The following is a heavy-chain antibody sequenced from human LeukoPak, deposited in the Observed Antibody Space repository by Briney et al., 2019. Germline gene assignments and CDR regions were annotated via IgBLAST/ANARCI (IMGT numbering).Heavy chain of an antibody. Sequence: ASVKVSCKASGYTFTSYYMHWVRQAPGQGLEWMGITNPSGGRTSYAQKFQGRVTMTRDMSTSTVYMELSSLRSEDTAVYHCARGPGEGGNSGYYYGKPEDPADYYFDYWGQGTLVTVSS. D-gene: IGHD3-22*01. V-gene: IGHV1-46*01. J-gene: IGHJ4*02. CDR3: ARGPGEGGNSGYYYGKPEDPADYYFDY. CDR2: TNPSGGRT. CDR1: GYTFTSYY.